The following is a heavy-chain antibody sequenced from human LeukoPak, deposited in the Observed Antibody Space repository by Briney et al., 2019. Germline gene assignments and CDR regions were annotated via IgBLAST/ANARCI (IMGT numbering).Heavy chain of an antibody. CDR2: ISSSGTTI. D-gene: IGHD3-22*01. CDR3: AIAHDDSSGYYYGYYYYYMDV. CDR1: GFTFSDYY. V-gene: IGHV3-11*04. Sequence: GGSLRLSCAASGFTFSDYYMSWIRQAPGKGLEWVSYISSSGTTIYYADSVKGRFTISRDNTKNSLYLQMNSLRAEDTAVYYCAIAHDDSSGYYYGYYYYYMDVWGKGTTVTVSS. J-gene: IGHJ6*03.